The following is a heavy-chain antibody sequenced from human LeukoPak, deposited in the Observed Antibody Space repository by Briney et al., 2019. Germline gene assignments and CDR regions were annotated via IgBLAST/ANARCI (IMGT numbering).Heavy chain of an antibody. CDR1: GYSFTSYW. CDR3: ARAGYSSGLSYWYFDL. V-gene: IGHV5-51*01. Sequence: GESLKISCKGSGYSFTSYWIGWVRQMPGKGLEWMGIIYPGDSDTRYSPSFQGQVTISADKSISTAYLQWSSLKASDTAMYYCARAGYSSGLSYWYFDLWGRGTLVTVSS. J-gene: IGHJ2*01. D-gene: IGHD6-19*01. CDR2: IYPGDSDT.